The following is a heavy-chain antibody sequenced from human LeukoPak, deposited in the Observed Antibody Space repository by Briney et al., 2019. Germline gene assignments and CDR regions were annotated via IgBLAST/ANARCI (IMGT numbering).Heavy chain of an antibody. CDR2: IYYSGST. CDR1: GGSISSYY. D-gene: IGHD5-24*01. V-gene: IGHV4-59*01. J-gene: IGHJ4*02. Sequence: SETLSLTCTVSGGSISSYYWSWLRQPPGKGLEWIGYIYYSGSTNYNPSLKSRVTISVDTSKNQFSLKLSSVTAADTAVYYCARGRRDGYNQGIDYWGQGTLVTVSS. CDR3: ARGRRDGYNQGIDY.